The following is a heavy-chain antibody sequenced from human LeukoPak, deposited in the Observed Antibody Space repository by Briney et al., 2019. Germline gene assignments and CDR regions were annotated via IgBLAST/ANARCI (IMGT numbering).Heavy chain of an antibody. J-gene: IGHJ4*02. CDR3: AKEVQQLVD. CDR2: IVGSGGST. V-gene: IGHV3-23*01. Sequence: GGSLRLSCAASGFTFSSYAMSWVRQAPGKGLEWVSAIVGSGGSTFYADSVKGRFTISRDSSKNTLYLQLNSLRAEDTAVYYCAKEVQQLVDWGQGTLVTVSS. D-gene: IGHD6-13*01. CDR1: GFTFSSYA.